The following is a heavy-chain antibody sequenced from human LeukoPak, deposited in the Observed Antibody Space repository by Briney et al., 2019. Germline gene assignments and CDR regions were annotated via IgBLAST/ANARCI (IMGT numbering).Heavy chain of an antibody. CDR3: ARALSGNYGAFYYYYMDV. CDR1: GFTFDDYG. CDR2: INWNGGST. J-gene: IGHJ6*03. D-gene: IGHD1-26*01. Sequence: GSLRLSCAASGFTFDDYGMSWVRQAPGKGLEWVSGINWNGGSTGYADSVKGRFTISRDNAKNSLYLQMNSLRAEDTAFYYCARALSGNYGAFYYYYMDVWGKGTTVTV. V-gene: IGHV3-20*04.